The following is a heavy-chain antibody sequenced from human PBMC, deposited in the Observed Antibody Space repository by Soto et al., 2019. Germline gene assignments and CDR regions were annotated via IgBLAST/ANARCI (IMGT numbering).Heavy chain of an antibody. D-gene: IGHD1-26*01. CDR2: IIPIFGTA. CDR1: GGTFSSYA. J-gene: IGHJ6*02. Sequence: SVKVSCKASGGTFSSYAISWVRQAPGQGLEWMGGIIPIFGTANYAQKFQGRVTITADESTSTAYMELSSLRSEDTTVYYCASGYGGGDYYYYGMDVWGLGTTVTVSS. V-gene: IGHV1-69*13. CDR3: ASGYGGGDYYYYGMDV.